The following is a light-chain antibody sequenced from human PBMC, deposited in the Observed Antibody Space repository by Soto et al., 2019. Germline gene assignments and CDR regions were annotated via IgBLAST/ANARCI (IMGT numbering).Light chain of an antibody. CDR3: SSYTSSSTLV. V-gene: IGLV2-14*01. CDR1: SSDFGGYNY. Sequence: QSALTQPASVSGSPGQSITISCTGTSSDFGGYNYVSWYQQHPGKAPKLMIYEVSNRPSGVSNRFSGSKSGNTASLTISGLQADDEADYYCSSYTSSSTLVFGTGTKLTVL. J-gene: IGLJ1*01. CDR2: EVS.